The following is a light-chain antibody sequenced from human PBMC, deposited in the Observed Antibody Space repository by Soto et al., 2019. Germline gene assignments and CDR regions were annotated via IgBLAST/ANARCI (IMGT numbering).Light chain of an antibody. Sequence: HSALTQPASVSGSPGQAITISYTGTSSDVGGYNYVSWYQQHPGKAPKLMIYDVSNRPSGVSNRFSGSKSGNTASLTISGLQAEDEADYYCSSYTSSSTLYVFGTGTKVTVL. CDR2: DVS. J-gene: IGLJ1*01. CDR1: SSDVGGYNY. V-gene: IGLV2-14*01. CDR3: SSYTSSSTLYV.